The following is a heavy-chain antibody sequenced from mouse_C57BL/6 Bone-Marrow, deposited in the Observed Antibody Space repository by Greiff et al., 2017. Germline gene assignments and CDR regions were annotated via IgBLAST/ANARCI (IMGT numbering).Heavy chain of an antibody. J-gene: IGHJ1*03. D-gene: IGHD1-1*01. CDR2: IYWDDDK. CDR3: ARRGDYYGSSRYWYFDV. CDR1: GFSPSTSGMG. V-gene: IGHV8-12*01. Sequence: QVTLKVSGPGILQSSQTLSLTCSFSGFSPSTSGMGVSWIRQPSGKGLEWLAHIYWDDDKRYNPSLKSRLTISKDTSRNQVFLKITSVDTADTATYYCARRGDYYGSSRYWYFDVWGTGTTVTVSS.